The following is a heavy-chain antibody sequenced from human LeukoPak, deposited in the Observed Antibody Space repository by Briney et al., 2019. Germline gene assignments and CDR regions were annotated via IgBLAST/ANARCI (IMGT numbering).Heavy chain of an antibody. CDR2: INPNSVGT. CDR3: ARGLRGFPAFDS. CDR1: GYTFTSYY. J-gene: IGHJ4*02. D-gene: IGHD2-2*01. Sequence: GASVKVSCKASGYTFTSYYMHWVRQAPGQGLEWMGWINPNSVGTNYAQKFQGRVTMTRDTSISTAYMELRRLRSDDTAVYYCARGLRGFPAFDSWGQGTLVTVSS. V-gene: IGHV1-2*02.